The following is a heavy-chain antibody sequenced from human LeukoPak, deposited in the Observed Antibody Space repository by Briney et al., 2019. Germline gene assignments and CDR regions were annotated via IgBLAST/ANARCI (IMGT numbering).Heavy chain of an antibody. CDR1: GFTFSNSA. Sequence: GGSLRLSCAASGFTFSNSAMSWVRQAPGKGLEWVSTLSGSGITTYYADSVRGRFTISRDNSKNTLYLQMNSLRAEDTAVYYCAKGIYSSGWSYFDYWGHGTLVTVS. CDR3: AKGIYSSGWSYFDY. J-gene: IGHJ4*01. V-gene: IGHV3-23*01. D-gene: IGHD6-19*01. CDR2: LSGSGITT.